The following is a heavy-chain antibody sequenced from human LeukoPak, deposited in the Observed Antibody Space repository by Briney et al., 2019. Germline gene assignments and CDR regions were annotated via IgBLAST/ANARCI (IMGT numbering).Heavy chain of an antibody. CDR2: INAGNGNT. D-gene: IGHD1-26*01. CDR3: ARGGSYYTYDYYFDY. J-gene: IGHJ4*02. Sequence: ASVKVSCKASGYTFTGYYMHWVRQAPGQRLEWMGWINAGNGNTKHSQKFQGRVTITRDTSASTAYMELSSLRSEDTAVYYCARGGSYYTYDYYFDYWGQGTLVTVSS. V-gene: IGHV1-3*01. CDR1: GYTFTGYY.